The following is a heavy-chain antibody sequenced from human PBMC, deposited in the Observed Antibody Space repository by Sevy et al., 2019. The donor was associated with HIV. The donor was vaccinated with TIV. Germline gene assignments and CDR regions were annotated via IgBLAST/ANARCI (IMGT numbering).Heavy chain of an antibody. CDR3: ARAGSIAAAGTMGY. J-gene: IGHJ4*02. D-gene: IGHD6-13*01. CDR2: INPNSGGT. V-gene: IGHV1-2*02. CDR1: GYTFTGYY. Sequence: ASVKVSCKASGYTFTGYYMHWVRQAPGQGLEWMGWINPNSGGTNYAQKFQGRVTMTRDTSITTAYMELSRLRSDDTAVYYCARAGSIAAAGTMGYWGQGTLVTVSS.